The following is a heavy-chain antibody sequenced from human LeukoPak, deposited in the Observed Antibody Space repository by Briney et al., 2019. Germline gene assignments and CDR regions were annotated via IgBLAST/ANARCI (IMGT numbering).Heavy chain of an antibody. J-gene: IGHJ4*02. CDR2: VYYSGST. CDR1: GGSISSSTYY. CDR3: ARARPLIVVVPAAMFGY. D-gene: IGHD2-2*01. V-gene: IGHV4-39*07. Sequence: PSETLSLTCSVTGGSISSSTYYWGWIRQPPGKGLEWIASVYYSGSTYYNPSLNSRVTISVDTSKNQFSLKLSSVTAADTAVYYCARARPLIVVVPAAMFGYWGQGTLVTVSS.